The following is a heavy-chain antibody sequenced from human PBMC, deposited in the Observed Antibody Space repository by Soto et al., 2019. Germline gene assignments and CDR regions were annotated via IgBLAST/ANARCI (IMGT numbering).Heavy chain of an antibody. CDR1: GFTVSSNY. J-gene: IGHJ4*02. D-gene: IGHD4-17*01. Sequence: PGGSLRLSCAASGFTVSSNYMSWVRQAPGKGLEWVSVIYSCGSTYYADSVKGRFTISRDNSKNTLYLQMNSLRAEDTAVYYCARAYGDYSRYYFDYWGQGTLVTVSS. V-gene: IGHV3-66*03. CDR3: ARAYGDYSRYYFDY. CDR2: IYSCGST.